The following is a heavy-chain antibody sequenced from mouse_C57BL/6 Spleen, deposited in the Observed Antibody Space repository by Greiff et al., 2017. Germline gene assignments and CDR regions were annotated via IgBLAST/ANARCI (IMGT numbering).Heavy chain of an antibody. V-gene: IGHV1-82*01. Sequence: QVQLQQSGPELVKPGASVKISCKASGYAFSSSWMNWVKQRPGKGLEWIGRLYPGDGDTNYNGKFKGKATLTADKSSSTAYMQLSSLTSEDSAVYFCARGNYETFDYWGQGTTLTVSS. CDR2: LYPGDGDT. CDR3: ARGNYETFDY. D-gene: IGHD2-4*01. CDR1: GYAFSSSW. J-gene: IGHJ2*01.